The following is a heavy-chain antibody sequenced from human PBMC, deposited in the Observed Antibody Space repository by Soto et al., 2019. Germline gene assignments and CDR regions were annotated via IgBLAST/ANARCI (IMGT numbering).Heavy chain of an antibody. CDR2: INPNSGGT. V-gene: IGHV1-2*04. CDR3: ARATVSYYDSWSGYYQPYNWFDP. D-gene: IGHD3-3*01. CDR1: GYTFTGYY. J-gene: IGHJ5*02. Sequence: ASVKVSCKASGYTFTGYYMHWVRQAPGQGLEWMGWINPNSGGTNYAQKFQGWVTMTRDTSISTAYMELSRLRSDDTAVYYCARATVSYYDSWSGYYQPYNWFDPWGQGTLVTVSS.